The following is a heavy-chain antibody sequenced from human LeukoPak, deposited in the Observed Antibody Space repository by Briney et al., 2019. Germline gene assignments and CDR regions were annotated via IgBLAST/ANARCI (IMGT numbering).Heavy chain of an antibody. CDR3: EKKRGITPNNFFDS. CDR2: ISYDGSKK. V-gene: IGHV3-30*18. D-gene: IGHD3-10*01. Sequence: RSLILSCSASGFTFSNYGIHWVRQAPGKGLEWVALISYDGSKKYYADSVKGRVTISRDNSKNTVSLQMDSLRAEDTDVYYCEKKRGITPNNFFDSWGQGTLVTVSS. CDR1: GFTFSNYG. J-gene: IGHJ4*02.